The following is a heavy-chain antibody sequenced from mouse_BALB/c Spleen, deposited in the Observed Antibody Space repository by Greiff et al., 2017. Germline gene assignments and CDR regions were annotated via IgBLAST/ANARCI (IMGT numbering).Heavy chain of an antibody. V-gene: IGHV6-6*02. J-gene: IGHJ4*01. CDR1: GFTFSNYW. D-gene: IGHD1-1*01. CDR2: IRLKSNNYAT. Sequence: EVQGVESGGGLVQPGGSMKLSCVASGFTFSNYWMNWVRQSPEKGLEWVAEIRLKSNNYATHYAESVKGRFTVSRDDSKSSVYLQMNNLRAEGTGIYYYTRNKDSYGPSDYYAMDYWGQGTSVTVSS. CDR3: TRNKDSYGPSDYYAMDY.